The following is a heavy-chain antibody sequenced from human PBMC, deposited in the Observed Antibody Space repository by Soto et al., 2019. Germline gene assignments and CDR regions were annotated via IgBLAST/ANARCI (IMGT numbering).Heavy chain of an antibody. V-gene: IGHV3-23*01. CDR2: ISGSGHST. J-gene: IGHJ6*02. Sequence: PGGSVRLSCAASGFPFRDYAMTWVRQAPGKGLEWVSLISGSGHSTEDADSVKGRFTISRDNSKNTLYLQMNSLRAEDTAIYYCAKDLYGSGTSAMDVWGQGTMVTVSS. CDR1: GFPFRDYA. CDR3: AKDLYGSGTSAMDV. D-gene: IGHD3-10*01.